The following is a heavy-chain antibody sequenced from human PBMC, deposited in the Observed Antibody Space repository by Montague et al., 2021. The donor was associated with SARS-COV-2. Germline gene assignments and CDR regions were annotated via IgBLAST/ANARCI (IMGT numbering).Heavy chain of an antibody. CDR3: ARQGSGSYYNGFDP. CDR1: GGSISSSSYY. J-gene: IGHJ5*02. CDR2: IYYSGST. V-gene: IGHV4-39*01. D-gene: IGHD1-26*01. Sequence: SETLSLTCTVSGGSISSSSYYWGWIRQPPGKGLEWNVSIYYSGSTYYNPSLNSQVTISVDTSKNQLSLKLSSVTAADTAVYYCARQGSGSYYNGFDPWGQGTLVTVSS.